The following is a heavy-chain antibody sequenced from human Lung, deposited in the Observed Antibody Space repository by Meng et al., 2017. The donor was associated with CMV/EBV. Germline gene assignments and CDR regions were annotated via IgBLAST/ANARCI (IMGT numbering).Heavy chain of an antibody. CDR1: GGTFSSYA. Sequence: XVXVSXXASGGTFSSYAIGWVRQAPGQGLEWMGGIIPIFGTANYAQKFQGRVTITTDESTSTAYMELSSLRSEDTAVYYCARSIVVRGSLPRNKMDVWGQGXTVTVSS. CDR3: ARSIVVRGSLPRNKMDV. V-gene: IGHV1-69*05. D-gene: IGHD3-10*01. CDR2: IIPIFGTA. J-gene: IGHJ6*02.